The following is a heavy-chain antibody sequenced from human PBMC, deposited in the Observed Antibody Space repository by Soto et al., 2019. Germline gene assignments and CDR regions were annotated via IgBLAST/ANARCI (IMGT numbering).Heavy chain of an antibody. CDR3: ARGLGRRFWSGYYYYYYYGMDV. V-gene: IGHV4-34*01. Sequence: QVQLQQWGAGLLKPSETLSLTCAVYGGSFSGYYWSWIRQPPGKGLEWIGEINHSGSTNYNPSLKSRVTISVDTSKNQFSLKLSSVTAADTAVYYCARGLGRRFWSGYYYYYYYGMDVWGQGTTVTVSS. D-gene: IGHD3-3*01. J-gene: IGHJ6*02. CDR1: GGSFSGYY. CDR2: INHSGST.